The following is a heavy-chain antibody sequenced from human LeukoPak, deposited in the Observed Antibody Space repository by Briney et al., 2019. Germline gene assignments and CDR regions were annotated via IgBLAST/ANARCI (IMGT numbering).Heavy chain of an antibody. J-gene: IGHJ4*02. CDR1: GFTFSSYA. D-gene: IGHD6-19*01. Sequence: GGSLRLSCSASGFTFSSYAMHWVREAPGKGLEYVSAISSNGGSTYYADSVKGRFTISRDNSKNTLYLQMSSPRAEDTAVYYCVSSGYSSGWFDYWGQGTLVTVSS. CDR2: ISSNGGST. V-gene: IGHV3-64D*06. CDR3: VSSGYSSGWFDY.